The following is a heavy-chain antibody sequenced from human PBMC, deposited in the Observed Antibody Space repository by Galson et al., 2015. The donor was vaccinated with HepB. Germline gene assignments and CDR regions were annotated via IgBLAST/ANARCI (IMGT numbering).Heavy chain of an antibody. J-gene: IGHJ4*02. CDR1: GYTFTDYY. V-gene: IGHV1-69-2*01. CDR2: VDPEDGET. CDR3: ATDRRYSGYDPWDY. Sequence: VKVSCKVSGYTFTDYYMHWVQQAPGKGLEWMGLVDPEDGETIYAEKFQGRVTITADTSTDTAYMELSSLRSEDTAVYYCATDRRYSGYDPWDYWGQGTLVTVSS. D-gene: IGHD5-12*01.